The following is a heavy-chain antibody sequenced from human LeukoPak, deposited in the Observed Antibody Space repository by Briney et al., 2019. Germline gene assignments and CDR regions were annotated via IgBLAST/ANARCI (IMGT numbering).Heavy chain of an antibody. D-gene: IGHD2-2*01. V-gene: IGHV4-39*01. CDR3: ARHLGYCSSTSCYFAY. CDR2: LSYTGST. CDR1: GGSISSSSYY. J-gene: IGHJ4*02. Sequence: SETLSPTCTVSGGSISSSSYYWGWIRQPPGKGLEGIGSLSYTGSTYYNPSLKSRLTISADTSKNQFALKLSSVTAADSAVYYCARHLGYCSSTSCYFAYWGQGTLVTVSS.